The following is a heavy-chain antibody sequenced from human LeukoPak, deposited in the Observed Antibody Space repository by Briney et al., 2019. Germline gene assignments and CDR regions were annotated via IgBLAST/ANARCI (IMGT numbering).Heavy chain of an antibody. J-gene: IGHJ4*02. CDR2: ISSSSSNI. V-gene: IGHV3-21*01. CDR1: GFTFSSYY. Sequence: GGSLRLSCAASGFTFSSYYMNWVRQAPGKGPEWVSSISSSSSNIYSADSVKGRFTISRDNAKNSLYLQMNNLRAEDTAVYYCATTISVRQTRYFFDYWGQGTLVTVSS. CDR3: ATTISVRQTRYFFDY. D-gene: IGHD1-14*01.